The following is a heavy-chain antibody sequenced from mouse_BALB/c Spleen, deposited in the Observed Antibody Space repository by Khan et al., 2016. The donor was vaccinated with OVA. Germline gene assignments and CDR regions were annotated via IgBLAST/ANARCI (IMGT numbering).Heavy chain of an antibody. D-gene: IGHD2-14*01. V-gene: IGHV2-6-4*01. Sequence: QVQLKESGPGLVAPSQSLSITCNVSGFSLSRYNIHWVRQPPGKGLEWLGMIWGGGGTDYNSSLKSSLSISKDNSKSQVFLKMSSLQTDDTARYYCASAYDRYDSYYAMDYWGQGTSVTVSS. CDR2: IWGGGGT. CDR3: ASAYDRYDSYYAMDY. CDR1: GFSLSRYN. J-gene: IGHJ4*01.